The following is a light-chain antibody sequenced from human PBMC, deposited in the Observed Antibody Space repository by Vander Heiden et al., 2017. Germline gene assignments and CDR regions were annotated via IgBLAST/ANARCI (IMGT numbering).Light chain of an antibody. Sequence: QSVLTQLPSVSTAPGLRVTISCSGSTSNIGNNYVSWYQHLPGTAPKLLIYDNHKRPSGIPDRFSASKFGASATLDITGLQTGDEADYYCGTWDSSLSVGVFGTGTKVTVL. V-gene: IGLV1-51*01. CDR1: TSNIGNNY. CDR2: DNH. CDR3: GTWDSSLSVGV. J-gene: IGLJ1*01.